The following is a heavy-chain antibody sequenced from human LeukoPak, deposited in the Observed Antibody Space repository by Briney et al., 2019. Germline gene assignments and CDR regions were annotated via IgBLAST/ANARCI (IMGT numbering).Heavy chain of an antibody. J-gene: IGHJ5*02. CDR3: ARDLGIAVAKTISTWFDP. Sequence: SETLPLTCTVSGGSISSSSYYWGWIRQPPGKGLEWVGSIYYSGSTYYNPSLKSRVTISVDTSKNQFSLKLSSVTAADTAVYYCARDLGIAVAKTISTWFDPWGQGTLVTVSS. V-gene: IGHV4-39*01. CDR2: IYYSGST. D-gene: IGHD6-19*01. CDR1: GGSISSSSYY.